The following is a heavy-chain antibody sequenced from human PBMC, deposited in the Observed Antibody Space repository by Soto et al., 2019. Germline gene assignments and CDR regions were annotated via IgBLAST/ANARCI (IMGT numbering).Heavy chain of an antibody. Sequence: EVQLVKSGGGLVNPGGSLRLSCAASGFTFSTYSFTWVRQAPGKGLEWVSSISSRSSYIYYADSVKGRFAISRDNAKNSLYLQMNSLRAEDTAVYYCARMGFGELYGWVDYWGQGTLVTVSS. CDR1: GFTFSTYS. CDR3: ARMGFGELYGWVDY. V-gene: IGHV3-21*01. CDR2: ISSRSSYI. D-gene: IGHD3-10*01. J-gene: IGHJ4*02.